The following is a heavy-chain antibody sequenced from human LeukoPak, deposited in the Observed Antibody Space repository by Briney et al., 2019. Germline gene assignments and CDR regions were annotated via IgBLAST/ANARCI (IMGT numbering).Heavy chain of an antibody. CDR2: ISAYNGNT. CDR1: GGTFTSYG. J-gene: IGHJ4*02. V-gene: IGHV1-18*01. CDR3: ARGLYYYDSSGYYFDY. D-gene: IGHD3-22*01. Sequence: ASVKVSCKASGGTFTSYGISWVRQAPGQGLEWMGWISAYNGNTNYAQKLQGRVTMTTDTSTSTAYMELRSLRSDDTAVYYCARGLYYYDSSGYYFDYWGQGTLVTVSS.